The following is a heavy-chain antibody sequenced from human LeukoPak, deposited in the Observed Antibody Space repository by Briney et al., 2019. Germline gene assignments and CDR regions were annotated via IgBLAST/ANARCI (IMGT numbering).Heavy chain of an antibody. D-gene: IGHD3-10*01. Sequence: TTSETLSLTCTVSGGSISSYYWSWIRQPPGKGLEWIGYIYYSGSTNYNPSLKSRVTISVDTSKNQFSLKLSSVTAADTAVYYCARSMFRGVIRYDYWGQRTLDTVSS. V-gene: IGHV4-59*01. CDR3: ARSMFRGVIRYDY. CDR2: IYYSGST. J-gene: IGHJ4*02. CDR1: GGSISSYY.